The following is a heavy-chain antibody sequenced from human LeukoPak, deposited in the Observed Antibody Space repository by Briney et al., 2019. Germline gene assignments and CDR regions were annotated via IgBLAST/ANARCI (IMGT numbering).Heavy chain of an antibody. CDR2: IYYSGST. J-gene: IGHJ6*03. CDR3: ARGPRYCSGGSCYYYYYYYYMDV. V-gene: IGHV4-59*12. CDR1: GGSISSYY. Sequence: SETLSLTCTVSGGSISSYYWSWIRQPPGKGLEWIGYIYYSGSTNYNPSLKSRVTISVDTSKNQFSLKLSSVTAADTAVYYCARGPRYCSGGSCYYYYYYYYMDVWGKGTTVTVSS. D-gene: IGHD2-15*01.